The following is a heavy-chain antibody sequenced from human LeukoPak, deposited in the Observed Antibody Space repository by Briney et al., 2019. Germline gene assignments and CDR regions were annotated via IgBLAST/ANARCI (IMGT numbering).Heavy chain of an antibody. CDR2: IYYSGST. CDR1: GGSISSYY. Sequence: SETLSLTCTVSGGSISSYYWSWIRQPPGKGLEWIGYIYYSGSTNYNPSLKSRVTISVDTFKNQFSLKLTSVTAADAAVYYCARGSSGYYYKYFDCWGQGTLVTVSS. J-gene: IGHJ4*02. D-gene: IGHD3-22*01. CDR3: ARGSSGYYYKYFDC. V-gene: IGHV4-59*01.